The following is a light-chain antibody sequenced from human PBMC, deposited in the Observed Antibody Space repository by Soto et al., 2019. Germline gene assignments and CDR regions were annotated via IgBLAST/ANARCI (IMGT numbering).Light chain of an antibody. CDR1: QSVTSN. V-gene: IGKV3-15*01. CDR2: GAS. CDR3: QQYNNWPRT. J-gene: IGKJ1*01. Sequence: EIVLTQSPGTLSLSPGERASLSCGANQSVTSNYLAWYQQKPGQAPRLLIYGASTRATGIPARFSGSGSGTEFTLTISSLQSEDFAVYYCQQYNNWPRTFGQGTKVDIK.